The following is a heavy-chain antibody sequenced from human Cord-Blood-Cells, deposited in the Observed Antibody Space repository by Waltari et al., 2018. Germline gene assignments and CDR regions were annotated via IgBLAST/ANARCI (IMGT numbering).Heavy chain of an antibody. Sequence: EVQLVESGGGLVQPGGSLRLSCAASGFTFSSYDMHWVRQATGKGLEWVSVIGTAGDTYYPGSVKGRFTISRENAKNSLYLQMNSLRAGDTAVYYCARVAPSSSYAFDIWGQGTMVTVSS. J-gene: IGHJ3*02. V-gene: IGHV3-13*01. CDR3: ARVAPSSSYAFDI. CDR2: IGTAGDT. D-gene: IGHD6-6*01. CDR1: GFTFSSYD.